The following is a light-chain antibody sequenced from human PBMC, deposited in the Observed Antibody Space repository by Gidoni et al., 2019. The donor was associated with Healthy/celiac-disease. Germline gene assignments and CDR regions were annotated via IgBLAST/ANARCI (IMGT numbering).Light chain of an antibody. V-gene: IGKV3-11*01. J-gene: IGKJ4*01. CDR2: DAS. CDR3: QQRGSWPRA. Sequence: EIVLTQSPATLSLSPGETATLSCRARHSVSSYLAWYQQKPGQAPRLLIYDASNRATGIPARFSGSGSGTDFTLTISSLEPEDFAVYYCQQRGSWPRAFGGGTKVEIK. CDR1: HSVSSY.